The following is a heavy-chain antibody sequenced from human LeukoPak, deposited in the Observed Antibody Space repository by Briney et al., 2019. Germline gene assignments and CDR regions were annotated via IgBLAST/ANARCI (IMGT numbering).Heavy chain of an antibody. J-gene: IGHJ5*02. V-gene: IGHV1-18*01. CDR3: ARTMTTLPTHGELDL. CDR2: ISAYNGNT. Sequence: ASVKVSCNASGYTFTSYAMNWVRQAPGQGLEWMGWISAYNGNTNYAQKLQGRVTMTTDTSTSTAYMELRSLRSDDTAVYCCARTMTTLPTHGELDLWGQGTQVTVSS. CDR1: GYTFTSYA. D-gene: IGHD4-17*01.